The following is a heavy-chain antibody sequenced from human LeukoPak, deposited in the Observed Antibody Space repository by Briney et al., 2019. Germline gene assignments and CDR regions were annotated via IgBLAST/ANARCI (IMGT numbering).Heavy chain of an antibody. Sequence: ASVKVSCKASGYTFTSYYMHWVRQAPGQGLEWMGIINPSGGSTSYAQKFQGRVTMTTDTSTSTAYMELRSLRSDDTAVYYCARGDYNSSGTDYWGQGTLVTVSS. D-gene: IGHD3-22*01. J-gene: IGHJ4*02. CDR3: ARGDYNSSGTDY. CDR2: INPSGGST. V-gene: IGHV1-46*01. CDR1: GYTFTSYY.